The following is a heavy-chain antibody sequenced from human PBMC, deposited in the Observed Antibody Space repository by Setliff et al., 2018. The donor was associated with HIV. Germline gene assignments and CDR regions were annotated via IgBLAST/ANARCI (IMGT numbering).Heavy chain of an antibody. D-gene: IGHD3-10*01. CDR2: IIPIFGTA. Sequence: SVKVSCKASGGTFSSYAISWVRQAPGQGLEWMGGIIPIFGTANYAQKFQGRVTITTDGSTSTAYMELSSLRSEDTAVYYCARGGYYYGSAVYYMDVWGKGTTVTVSS. CDR1: GGTFSSYA. V-gene: IGHV1-69*05. CDR3: ARGGYYYGSAVYYMDV. J-gene: IGHJ6*03.